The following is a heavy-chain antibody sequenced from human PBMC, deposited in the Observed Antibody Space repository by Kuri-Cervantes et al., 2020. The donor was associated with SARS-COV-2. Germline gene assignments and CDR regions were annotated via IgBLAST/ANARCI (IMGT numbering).Heavy chain of an antibody. Sequence: SVKVSCKASGGTFSSYAISWVRQAPGQGLEWMGGIIPIFGTANYAQKFQGRVTITADKSTSTAYMELSSLRSEDTAVYYCASLITIFGVVRAEYFQHWGQGTLVTDSS. CDR1: GGTFSSYA. D-gene: IGHD3-3*01. CDR2: IIPIFGTA. J-gene: IGHJ1*01. CDR3: ASLITIFGVVRAEYFQH. V-gene: IGHV1-69*06.